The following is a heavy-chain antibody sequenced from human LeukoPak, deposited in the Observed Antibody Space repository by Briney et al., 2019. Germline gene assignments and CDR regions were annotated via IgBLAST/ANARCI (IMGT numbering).Heavy chain of an antibody. D-gene: IGHD3-10*01. Sequence: SETLSLTCTVSGGSISSYYWSWIRQPPGKGLEWIGYIYYSGSTNYNPSLKSRVTISVDTSKNQFSLKLSSVTAADTAVHYCARGRFGELGYFDYWGQGTLVTVSS. CDR1: GGSISSYY. CDR2: IYYSGST. V-gene: IGHV4-59*01. J-gene: IGHJ4*02. CDR3: ARGRFGELGYFDY.